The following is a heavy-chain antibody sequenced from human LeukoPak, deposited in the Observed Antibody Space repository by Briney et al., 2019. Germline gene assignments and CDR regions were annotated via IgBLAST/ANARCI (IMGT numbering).Heavy chain of an antibody. CDR2: ISGSGGST. D-gene: IGHD1/OR15-1a*01. J-gene: IGHJ4*02. Sequence: PGGSLRLSCAASGFTFSSYAMSWVRQAPGEGLEWVSAISGSGGSTYYADSVKGRFTISRDNSKNTLYLQMNSLKIEDTAVYYCSAGVGRTDFDYWGQGTLVTVSS. CDR3: SAGVGRTDFDY. V-gene: IGHV3-23*01. CDR1: GFTFSSYA.